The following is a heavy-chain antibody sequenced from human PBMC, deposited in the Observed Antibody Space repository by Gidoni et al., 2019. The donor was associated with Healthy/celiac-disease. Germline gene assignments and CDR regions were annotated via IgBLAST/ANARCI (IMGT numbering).Heavy chain of an antibody. CDR2: IYTSGST. J-gene: IGHJ6*02. CDR3: ARDGTWRMDV. D-gene: IGHD1-1*01. Sequence: QVQLQESGPGLVKPSQTLSLTCTVSGGSISSGSYYWSWIRQPAGKGLEWIGRIYTSGSTNYNPSLKSRVTISVDTSKNQFSLKLSSVTAADTAVYYCARDGTWRMDVWGQGTTVTVSS. CDR1: GGSISSGSYY. V-gene: IGHV4-61*02.